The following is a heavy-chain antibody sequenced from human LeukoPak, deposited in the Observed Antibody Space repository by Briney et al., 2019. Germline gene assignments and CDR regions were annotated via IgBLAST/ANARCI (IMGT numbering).Heavy chain of an antibody. CDR2: INHSGST. J-gene: IGHJ4*02. Sequence: SETLSLTCAVYGGSFSGYYWSWIRQPPGKGLEWIGEINHSGSTNYNPSLKSRVTISIDTSTNQFSLKLSSVTAADTAVYYCARLRFLEWLDYIDYWGQGTLVTVSS. CDR3: ARLRFLEWLDYIDY. D-gene: IGHD3-3*01. V-gene: IGHV4-34*01. CDR1: GGSFSGYY.